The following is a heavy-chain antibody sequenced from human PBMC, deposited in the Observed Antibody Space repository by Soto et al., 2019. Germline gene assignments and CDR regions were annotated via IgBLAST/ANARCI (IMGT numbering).Heavy chain of an antibody. D-gene: IGHD1-26*01. Sequence: XGTLSIPCNVSSGAISGYYWSGIRQSPGKGLEYIGYIYYRGSTNYNSSLKSRVTMSVDTSRNQFSLKMNSVTAADTAVHYCARKQPLPFYYALDVWGQRTTVTVSS. J-gene: IGHJ6*02. CDR3: ARKQPLPFYYALDV. CDR1: SGAISGYY. V-gene: IGHV4-59*01. CDR2: IYYRGST.